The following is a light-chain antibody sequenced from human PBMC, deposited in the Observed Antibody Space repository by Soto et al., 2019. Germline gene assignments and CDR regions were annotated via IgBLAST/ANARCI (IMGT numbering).Light chain of an antibody. J-gene: IGLJ2*01. CDR3: SSYAGSNNLV. Sequence: QSALTQPPSASGSPGQSVTISCTGTSSDLGGYNYVAWYQQHPGKAPKLMIYDVTKRPSGVPDRFSGSKSGSTASLTVSGLQAEDEANYYCSSYAGSNNLVFGGGTKLTV. V-gene: IGLV2-8*01. CDR2: DVT. CDR1: SSDLGGYNY.